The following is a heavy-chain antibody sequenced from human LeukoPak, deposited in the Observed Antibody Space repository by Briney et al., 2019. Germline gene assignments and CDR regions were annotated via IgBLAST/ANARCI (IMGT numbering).Heavy chain of an antibody. D-gene: IGHD3-10*01. CDR1: GSSINVYY. CDR3: ARCLWFGELPSDYYYYYYMDV. V-gene: IGHV4-59*01. CDR2: ISYSGST. J-gene: IGHJ6*03. Sequence: EPSETLSLTCTVSGSSINVYYWSWVRQSPGKGLEWIAYISYSGSTNYNPSLKSRVTISVDTSKNQFSLRLSSMTAADTAVYYCARCLWFGELPSDYYYYYYMDVWGKGTTVTISS.